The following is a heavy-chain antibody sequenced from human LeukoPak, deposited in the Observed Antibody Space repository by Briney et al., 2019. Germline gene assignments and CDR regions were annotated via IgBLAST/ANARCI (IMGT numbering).Heavy chain of an antibody. J-gene: IGHJ4*02. D-gene: IGHD2-15*01. CDR3: ARGLYCSGGSCRFDY. CDR2: IYPGDSDI. CDR1: GYSFTSSW. V-gene: IGHV5-51*01. Sequence: GESLKSSCEGSGYSFTSSWIGWLRQMPGKGLEWMGIIYPGDSDIRYSPSFQGQVTISADKSITTAYLQWSSLKASDTAIYYCARGLYCSGGSCRFDYWGQGTLVTVSS.